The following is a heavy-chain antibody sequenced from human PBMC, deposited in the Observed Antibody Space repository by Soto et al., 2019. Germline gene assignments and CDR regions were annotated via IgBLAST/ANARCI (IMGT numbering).Heavy chain of an antibody. D-gene: IGHD6-13*01. Sequence: QVQLVESGGGVVQPGRSLRLSCAASGFTFSSYGMHWVRQAPGKGLEWVAVISYDGSNKYYADSVKGRFTISRDNSKNTLYLQMNSLRAEDTAVYYCAKEIAPSSSWYPPAFDIWGQGTMVTVSS. CDR3: AKEIAPSSSWYPPAFDI. CDR1: GFTFSSYG. V-gene: IGHV3-30*18. J-gene: IGHJ3*02. CDR2: ISYDGSNK.